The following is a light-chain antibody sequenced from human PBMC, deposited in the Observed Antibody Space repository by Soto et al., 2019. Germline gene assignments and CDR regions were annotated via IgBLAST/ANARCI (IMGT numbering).Light chain of an antibody. CDR3: GSYTSATTWV. J-gene: IGLJ3*02. CDR1: SSDIGRYDY. V-gene: IGLV2-14*03. Sequence: QSVLTQPASVSGSPGQSITISCTGTSSDIGRYDYVSWYQQLPGKAPKLIFYRVINRPSGVSDRFSGSKSGNSASLSISGLQPEDEAGYFCGSYTSATTWVFGGGTKLTVL. CDR2: RVI.